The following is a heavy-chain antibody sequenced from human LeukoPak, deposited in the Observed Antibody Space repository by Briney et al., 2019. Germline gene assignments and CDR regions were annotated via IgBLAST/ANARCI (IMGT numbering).Heavy chain of an antibody. D-gene: IGHD3-22*01. Sequence: SETLSLTCAVYGGSLSGYYWSWIRQPPGKGLEWIGEINHSGSTNYNPSLKSRVTISVDTSKNQFSLKLTSVTAADTAVYYCARDPVRLDSSPYYGDSWGQGTLVTVSS. J-gene: IGHJ4*02. CDR3: ARDPVRLDSSPYYGDS. V-gene: IGHV4-34*01. CDR1: GGSLSGYY. CDR2: INHSGST.